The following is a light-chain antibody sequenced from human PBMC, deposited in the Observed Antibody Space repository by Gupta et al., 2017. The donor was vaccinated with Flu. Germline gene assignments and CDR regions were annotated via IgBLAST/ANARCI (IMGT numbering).Light chain of an antibody. CDR1: SSNSGKKY. J-gene: IGLJ3*02. CDR2: SND. Sequence: RVTISCSGSSSNSGKKYGYWYQHLQGTAPKLLSYSNDQRPSGIPDRFAGSKAGTSGSRAIRGLRSEEEADDFGAARDDSLDGWVFGGGTKLTVL. CDR3: AARDDSLDGWV. V-gene: IGLV1-47*01.